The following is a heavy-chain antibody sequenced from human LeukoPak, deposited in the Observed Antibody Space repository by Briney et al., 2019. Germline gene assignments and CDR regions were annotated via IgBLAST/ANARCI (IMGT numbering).Heavy chain of an antibody. Sequence: SETLSLTCTVSGASITNYYWSWIRQPPGKGLEWIGYIYYSGITSYNPSLKSRVTISLDPSKNQFSLKLSSVTAADTAVYYCARSETYGSGWYYFDYWGQGTLVTVSS. D-gene: IGHD6-19*01. V-gene: IGHV4-59*08. J-gene: IGHJ4*02. CDR3: ARSETYGSGWYYFDY. CDR2: IYYSGIT. CDR1: GASITNYY.